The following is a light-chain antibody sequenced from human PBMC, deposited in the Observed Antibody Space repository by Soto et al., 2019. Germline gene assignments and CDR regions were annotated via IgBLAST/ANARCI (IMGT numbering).Light chain of an antibody. J-gene: IGKJ1*01. CDR1: QSIGDS. V-gene: IGKV1-5*01. Sequence: DIQMTHAPSTLSASVLDRVTITFRASQSIGDSLAWYQQKPGKAPYLLISDVSSLERGVPSRFSGSGSGTEFTLTISSMQPDDFATFYCQQYNGYSRTFGQGTKVDIK. CDR2: DVS. CDR3: QQYNGYSRT.